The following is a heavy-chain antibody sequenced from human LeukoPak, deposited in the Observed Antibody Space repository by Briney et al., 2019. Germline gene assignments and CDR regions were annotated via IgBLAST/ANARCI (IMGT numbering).Heavy chain of an antibody. CDR1: GITFSDWY. Sequence: PGGSLRLSCAASGITFSDWYMGWIRQAPEKGLELISYITPSGSDTNYADSVKGRFTISRDNAKDSLYLEMNSLRAEDTAVYYCARGHTIIGVWGQGTLVTVSS. V-gene: IGHV3-11*06. CDR2: ITPSGSDT. CDR3: ARGHTIIGV. D-gene: IGHD3-22*01. J-gene: IGHJ4*02.